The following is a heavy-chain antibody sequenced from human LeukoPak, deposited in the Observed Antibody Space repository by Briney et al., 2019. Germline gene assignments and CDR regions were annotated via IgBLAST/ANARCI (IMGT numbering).Heavy chain of an antibody. D-gene: IGHD3-22*01. V-gene: IGHV1-18*01. Sequence: ASVKVSCKASGYTFTSYGISWVRQAPGQGLEWMGWISAYNGNTNYAQKLQGRVTMTTDTSTNTAYLALRSLRSDDTAVYYCARDRKVVTHLTYYYYGMDVWGQGPTVTVSS. CDR1: GYTFTSYG. J-gene: IGHJ6*02. CDR3: ARDRKVVTHLTYYYYGMDV. CDR2: ISAYNGNT.